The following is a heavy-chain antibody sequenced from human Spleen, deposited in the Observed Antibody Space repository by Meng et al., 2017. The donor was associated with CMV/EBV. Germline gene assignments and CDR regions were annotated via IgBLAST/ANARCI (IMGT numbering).Heavy chain of an antibody. V-gene: IGHV4-31*02. Sequence: SGGSISSGAYYWSWIRQHPGKGLEWIGFIYYGGNTYYKPSLKSRVTISLDTSKNQFSLKLSSVTAADTAVYYCASSPSSGSYPFFDYWGQGTLVTVSS. J-gene: IGHJ4*02. D-gene: IGHD1-26*01. CDR1: GGSISSGAYY. CDR2: IYYGGNT. CDR3: ASSPSSGSYPFFDY.